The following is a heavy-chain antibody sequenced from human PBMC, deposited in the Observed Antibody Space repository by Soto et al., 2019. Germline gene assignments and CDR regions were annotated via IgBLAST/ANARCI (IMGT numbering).Heavy chain of an antibody. D-gene: IGHD3-22*01. CDR2: ISGSGANT. Sequence: EVQLLQSGGGLVQPGGSLRLSCAASGFTLTTYAMSWVRQAPGKGLEWVSGISGSGANTYYADSVRGRFTVSRDYSENTLYLQMDNLRAEDTALYYCSKGHHICGYYEWLDPWGQGTLVTVSS. CDR3: SKGHHICGYYEWLDP. V-gene: IGHV3-23*01. J-gene: IGHJ5*02. CDR1: GFTLTTYA.